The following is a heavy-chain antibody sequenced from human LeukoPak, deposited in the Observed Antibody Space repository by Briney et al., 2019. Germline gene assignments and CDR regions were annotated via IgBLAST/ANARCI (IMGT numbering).Heavy chain of an antibody. CDR2: TTENGRKT. J-gene: IGHJ4*02. CDR3: ARPSGPGYCTNGVCHRWDY. V-gene: IGHV3-23*01. D-gene: IGHD2-8*01. Sequence: GGSLRLSCAASGFIFSNYAMNWVRQASGKGLEWVSGTTENGRKTYYADSVKGRFSISRDNSKNTLYLQMSDLRAEDTAVYYCARPSGPGYCTNGVCHRWDYWGQGTLVTVSS. CDR1: GFIFSNYA.